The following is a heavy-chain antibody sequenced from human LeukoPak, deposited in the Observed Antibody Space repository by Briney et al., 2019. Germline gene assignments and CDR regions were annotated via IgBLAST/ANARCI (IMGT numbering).Heavy chain of an antibody. CDR2: INHSGST. CDR1: GGSFSGYY. V-gene: IGHV4-34*01. D-gene: IGHD6-13*01. CDR3: ARAAAGRGGYYFDY. Sequence: SETLSLTCAVYGGSFSGYYWSWIRQPPGKGLEWIGEINHSGSTNYNPPLKSRVTISVGTSKNQFSLKLSSVTAADTAVYYCARAAAGRGGYYFDYWGQGTLVTVSS. J-gene: IGHJ4*02.